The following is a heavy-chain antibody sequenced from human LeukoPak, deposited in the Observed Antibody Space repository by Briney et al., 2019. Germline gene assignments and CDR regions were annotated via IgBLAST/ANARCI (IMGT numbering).Heavy chain of an antibody. Sequence: SETLSLTCTVSGGSVSGYYWSWIRQPPGKGLEWIGYIYNSGSTSYNPSLESRVTMSVDTSKNQFSLKLSSVTAADTAVYYCARDFLHSSSWYNWFDPWGQGTLVTVSS. D-gene: IGHD6-13*01. CDR2: IYNSGST. CDR3: ARDFLHSSSWYNWFDP. J-gene: IGHJ5*02. CDR1: GGSVSGYY. V-gene: IGHV4-59*02.